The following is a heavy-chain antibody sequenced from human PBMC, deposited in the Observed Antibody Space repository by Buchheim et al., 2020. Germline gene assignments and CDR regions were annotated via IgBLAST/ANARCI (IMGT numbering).Heavy chain of an antibody. CDR1: GVTFSGYW. CDR2: IKSDGSDI. Sequence: EVQLVESGGGLVQPGGSLRLACAASGVTFSGYWMHWVRQTPGKGLVWVSHIKSDGSDISYADSVKGRFTISVDNAKNTLYLEMNSLSVEETAGYYGARDDPGPQAFDMWGKGT. V-gene: IGHV3-74*01. J-gene: IGHJ3*02. D-gene: IGHD2-8*02. CDR3: ARDDPGPQAFDM.